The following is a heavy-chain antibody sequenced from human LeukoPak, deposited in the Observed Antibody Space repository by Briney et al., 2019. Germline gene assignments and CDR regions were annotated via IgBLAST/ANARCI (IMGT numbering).Heavy chain of an antibody. V-gene: IGHV1-18*01. D-gene: IGHD2-15*01. Sequence: ASVKISCKASGYTFTSYGISWVRQAPGQGLEWMGWISAYNGNTNYAQKLQGRVTMTTDTSTSTAYMELRSLRSDDTAVYYCARAEGYCSGGSCYPGDYWGQGTLVTVSS. CDR2: ISAYNGNT. CDR3: ARAEGYCSGGSCYPGDY. CDR1: GYTFTSYG. J-gene: IGHJ4*02.